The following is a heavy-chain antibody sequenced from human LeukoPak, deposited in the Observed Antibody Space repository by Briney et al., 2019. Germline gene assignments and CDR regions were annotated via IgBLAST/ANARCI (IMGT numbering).Heavy chain of an antibody. Sequence: SVKVSCKASGGTFSSYAISWVRQAPGQELEWMGGIIPIFGTANYAQKFQGRVTITTDESTSTAYMELSSLRSEDTAVYYRARAGRGKASWFDPWGQGTLVTVSS. V-gene: IGHV1-69*05. J-gene: IGHJ5*02. D-gene: IGHD1-26*01. CDR1: GGTFSSYA. CDR2: IIPIFGTA. CDR3: ARAGRGKASWFDP.